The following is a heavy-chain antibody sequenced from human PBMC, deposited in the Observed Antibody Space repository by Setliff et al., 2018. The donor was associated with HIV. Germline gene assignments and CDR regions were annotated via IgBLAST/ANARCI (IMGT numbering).Heavy chain of an antibody. CDR3: ARVWGGGPNGAPFDF. CDR1: GYDFAAYW. D-gene: IGHD2-8*01. J-gene: IGHJ4*02. Sequence: PGESLKISCKTSGYDFAAYWIGWVRQMPGKGLEWMGVLYPSDSDTRYSPSFQGQVTISADKSINTAYLQWSGLKASDTAMYFCARVWGGGPNGAPFDFWGQGTLVTVSS. CDR2: LYPSDSDT. V-gene: IGHV5-51*01.